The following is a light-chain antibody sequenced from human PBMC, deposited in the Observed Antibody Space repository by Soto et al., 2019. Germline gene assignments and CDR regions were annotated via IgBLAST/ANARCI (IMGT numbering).Light chain of an antibody. CDR2: RNN. Sequence: QCVLTQPPSGSGTHGRRVPISCSGSSSNIGSNYVYWYQQLPGTAPKLLIYRNNQRPSGVPDRFSGSKSGTSASLAISGLRSEDEADYYCAAWDDSLSVPNYVFGTGTKVT. V-gene: IGLV1-47*01. J-gene: IGLJ1*01. CDR3: AAWDDSLSVPNYV. CDR1: SSNIGSNY.